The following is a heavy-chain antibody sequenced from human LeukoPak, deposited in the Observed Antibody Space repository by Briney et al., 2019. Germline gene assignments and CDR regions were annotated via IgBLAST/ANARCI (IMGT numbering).Heavy chain of an antibody. Sequence: SETLSLTRTVSGGSISSYYWSWIRQPAGKGLEWIGRIYTSGSTNYNPSLKSRVTMSVDTSKNQFSLKLSSVTAADTAVYYCARDIAVAGEYYFDYWGQGTLVTVSS. CDR2: IYTSGST. D-gene: IGHD6-19*01. J-gene: IGHJ4*02. V-gene: IGHV4-4*07. CDR1: GGSISSYY. CDR3: ARDIAVAGEYYFDY.